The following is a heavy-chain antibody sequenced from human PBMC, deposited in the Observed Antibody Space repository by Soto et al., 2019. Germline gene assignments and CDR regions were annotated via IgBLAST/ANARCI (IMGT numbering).Heavy chain of an antibody. D-gene: IGHD3-22*01. Sequence: GGSLRLSCAASGFTFSDYYMSWIRQAPGKGLEWVSDISSSGSIIYYADSVKGRFTISRDNSKNTLYLQMNSLRAEDTAVYYCAKDKYYYDSSGLIYYFDYWGQGTLVTVSS. CDR3: AKDKYYYDSSGLIYYFDY. J-gene: IGHJ4*02. CDR2: ISSSGSII. CDR1: GFTFSDYY. V-gene: IGHV3-11*01.